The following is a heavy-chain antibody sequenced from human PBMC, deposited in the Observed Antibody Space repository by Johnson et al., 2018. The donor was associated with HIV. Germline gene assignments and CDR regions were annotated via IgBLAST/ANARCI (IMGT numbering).Heavy chain of an antibody. CDR2: ISYDGSNK. V-gene: IGHV3-30*04. Sequence: VQVVESGGGVVQPGRSLRLSCAASGFTFSSYAMHWVRQAPGKGLEWVAVISYDGSNKYYADSVKGRFTISRDNSKNTLYLQMHSLRAEDTAVYYCAKDVGKYWPDAFDIWGQGTMVTVSS. D-gene: IGHD2-8*02. CDR3: AKDVGKYWPDAFDI. J-gene: IGHJ3*02. CDR1: GFTFSSYA.